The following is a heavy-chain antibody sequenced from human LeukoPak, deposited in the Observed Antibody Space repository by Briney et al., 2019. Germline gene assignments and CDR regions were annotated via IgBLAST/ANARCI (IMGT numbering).Heavy chain of an antibody. CDR3: ARENWVYNWKYDSSGSGINY. V-gene: IGHV3-23*01. CDR1: RFTFSSYA. D-gene: IGHD3-22*01. Sequence: GGSLRLSCAASRFTFSSYAMSWVRQAPGRGLEWVSTISGGGGSTYYSDSVKGRFTISRDNSKNSLYLQMNSLRAEDTAIYYCARENWVYNWKYDSSGSGINYWGKGHLVNVSS. J-gene: IGHJ4*02. CDR2: ISGGGGST.